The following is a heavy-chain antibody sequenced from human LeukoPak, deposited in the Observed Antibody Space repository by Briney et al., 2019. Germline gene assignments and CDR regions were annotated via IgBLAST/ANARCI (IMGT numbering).Heavy chain of an antibody. CDR3: ARDEPDYDFWSGCPTFDY. CDR1: GFTFSSYW. V-gene: IGHV3-7*01. Sequence: PGGSLRLSCAASGFTFSSYWMSWVRQAPGKGLEWVANIKQDGSEKYYVDSVKGRFTISRDNAKNSLYLQMNSLRAEDTAVYYCARDEPDYDFWSGCPTFDYWGQGTLVTVST. D-gene: IGHD3-3*01. J-gene: IGHJ4*02. CDR2: IKQDGSEK.